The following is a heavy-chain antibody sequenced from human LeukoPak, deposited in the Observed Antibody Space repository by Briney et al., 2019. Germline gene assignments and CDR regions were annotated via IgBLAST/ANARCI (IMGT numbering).Heavy chain of an antibody. J-gene: IGHJ6*02. CDR2: MNPNSGHT. V-gene: IGHV1-8*01. D-gene: IGHD3-16*01. CDR3: ARFPSDWGWDHYYYYGMDV. Sequence: ASVKVSCKASGYTFTSYDINWVRQATGQGLEWMGWMNPNSGHTGYAQKFQGRVTMTRNTSIRTAYMEMSSLRSEDTAVYYCARFPSDWGWDHYYYYGMDVWGQGTTVTVSS. CDR1: GYTFTSYD.